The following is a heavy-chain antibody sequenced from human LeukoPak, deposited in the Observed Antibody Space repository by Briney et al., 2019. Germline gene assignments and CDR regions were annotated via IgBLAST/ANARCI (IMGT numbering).Heavy chain of an antibody. CDR2: IKSKTDGGTT. D-gene: IGHD2-2*01. CDR3: ARALDDIVVVPDY. J-gene: IGHJ4*02. CDR1: GFTFSNAW. V-gene: IGHV3-15*01. Sequence: GGSLRLSCSASGFTFSNAWMSWVRQAPGKGLEWVGRIKSKTDGGTTDYAAPVKGRFTISRDNSKNTLYLQMNSLRAEDTAVYYCARALDDIVVVPDYWGQGTLVTVSS.